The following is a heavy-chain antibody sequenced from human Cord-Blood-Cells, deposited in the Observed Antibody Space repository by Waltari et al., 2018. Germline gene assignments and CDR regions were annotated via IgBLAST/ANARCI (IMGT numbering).Heavy chain of an antibody. CDR2: ISSSSSYI. Sequence: EVQLVESGGGLVKPGGSLRLSCAASGFTFSSYSMNWVRQAPGKGLEWVSSISSSSSYIDYADSGKGRFTSSRDNAKNSLFLQMNSMRAEDTAVYYCAGGYCSSTSCYDAFDIWGQGTMVTVSS. CDR3: AGGYCSSTSCYDAFDI. V-gene: IGHV3-21*01. J-gene: IGHJ3*02. D-gene: IGHD2-2*01. CDR1: GFTFSSYS.